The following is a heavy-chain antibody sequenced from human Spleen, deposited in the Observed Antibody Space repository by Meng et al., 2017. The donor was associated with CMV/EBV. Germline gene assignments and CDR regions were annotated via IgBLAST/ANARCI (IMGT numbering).Heavy chain of an antibody. D-gene: IGHD4-11*01. Sequence: AASGFTFSSKYRLHWVRQAPGKGLVWVSHINSGGITTRDADSVKGRFTISRDNAKNTLYLQMNSLRAEDTAVYYCAKSNYPYWYFDLWGRGTLVTVSS. CDR1: GFTFSSKYR. J-gene: IGHJ2*01. CDR2: INSGGITT. CDR3: AKSNYPYWYFDL. V-gene: IGHV3-74*01.